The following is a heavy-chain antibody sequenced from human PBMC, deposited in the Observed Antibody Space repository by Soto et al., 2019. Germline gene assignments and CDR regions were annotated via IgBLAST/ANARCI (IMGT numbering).Heavy chain of an antibody. CDR3: ARDPSPYDSSGYYDY. V-gene: IGHV1-2*04. CDR1: GYTFTGNY. J-gene: IGHJ4*02. Sequence: ASVKVSCKASGYTFTGNYMHWVRQAPGQGLEWMGWINPNSGATNYAQKFQGWVTMTRDTSISTAYMELSRLKSDDTAVYYCARDPSPYDSSGYYDYWGQGTLVTVSS. D-gene: IGHD3-22*01. CDR2: INPNSGAT.